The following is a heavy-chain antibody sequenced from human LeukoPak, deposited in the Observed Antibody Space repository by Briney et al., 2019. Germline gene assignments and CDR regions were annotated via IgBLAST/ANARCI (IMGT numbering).Heavy chain of an antibody. CDR3: ASDSGDHRVVY. CDR2: IYYDGST. Sequence: SETLSLTCTVSLGATSILSYYFGWARQPPGKGLEWIGSIYYDGSTHHNPSLKSRVTISADTSNNQYSLRLSAVTAADTAVYYCASDSGDHRVVYWGQGTLVTVSS. V-gene: IGHV4-39*01. CDR1: LGATSILSYY. D-gene: IGHD1-26*01. J-gene: IGHJ4*02.